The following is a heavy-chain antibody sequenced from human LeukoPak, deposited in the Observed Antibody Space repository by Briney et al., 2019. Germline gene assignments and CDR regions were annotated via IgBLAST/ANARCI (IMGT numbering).Heavy chain of an antibody. D-gene: IGHD6-19*01. V-gene: IGHV4-59*08. CDR3: ARGPPRYSSG. CDR1: GGSISSYY. CDR2: IYYSGST. J-gene: IGHJ4*02. Sequence: PSETLSLTCTVSGGSISSYYWSWLRQPPGKGLEWIGYIYYSGSTNYNPSLKSRVTISVDTSKNQFSLKLSSVTAADTAVYYCARGPPRYSSGWGQGTLVTVSS.